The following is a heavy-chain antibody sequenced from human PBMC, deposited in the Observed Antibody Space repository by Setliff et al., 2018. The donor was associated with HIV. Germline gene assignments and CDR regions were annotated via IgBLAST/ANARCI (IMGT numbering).Heavy chain of an antibody. D-gene: IGHD3-10*01. CDR2: INDSGST. Sequence: SETLSLTCAVYGGSFSGYYWSWIRQNPGTGLEWIGEINDSGSTAYNPSLQGRVTISIDTSRNEFSLKLSSVTAADTALYFCARGARQSHLSMVRGVVTVDHRYYYIDVWGQGTTVTVSS. V-gene: IGHV4-34*01. CDR1: GGSFSGYY. J-gene: IGHJ6*03. CDR3: ARGARQSHLSMVRGVVTVDHRYYYIDV.